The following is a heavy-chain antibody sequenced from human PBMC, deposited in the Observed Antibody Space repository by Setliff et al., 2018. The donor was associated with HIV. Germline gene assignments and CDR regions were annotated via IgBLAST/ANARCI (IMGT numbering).Heavy chain of an antibody. D-gene: IGHD2-21*01. J-gene: IGHJ2*01. CDR1: GYSISSGYY. CDR3: ARRRETIVVVIGIPNWYFDL. V-gene: IGHV4-38-2*01. Sequence: SETLSLTCAVSGYSISSGYYWGWIRQPPGKGLEWIGTIYHSGSTYYNPSLKSRVTISVDTSKNQFSLRLSSVTAADSAVYYCARRRETIVVVIGIPNWYFDLGGRGTLVTV. CDR2: IYHSGST.